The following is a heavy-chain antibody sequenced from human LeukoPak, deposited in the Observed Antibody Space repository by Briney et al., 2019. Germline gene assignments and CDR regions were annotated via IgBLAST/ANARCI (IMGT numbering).Heavy chain of an antibody. D-gene: IGHD6-19*01. Sequence: ASVKVSCKASGYTFTGYYMHWVRQAPGQGLEWMGWINPNSGGTNYAQKFQGWVTMARDTSISTAYMELSRLRSDDTAVYYCAITYSSGWAFDYWGQGTLVTVSS. CDR3: AITYSSGWAFDY. V-gene: IGHV1-2*04. J-gene: IGHJ4*02. CDR1: GYTFTGYY. CDR2: INPNSGGT.